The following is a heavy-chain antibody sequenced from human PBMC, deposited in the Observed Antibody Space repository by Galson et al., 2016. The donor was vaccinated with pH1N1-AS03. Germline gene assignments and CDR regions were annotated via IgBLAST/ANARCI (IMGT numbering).Heavy chain of an antibody. V-gene: IGHV4-59*08. D-gene: IGHD4-11*01. CDR2: IFHSGRT. Sequence: ETLSLTCTVSGGSVSSYYWSWIRQPPGKGLEWIGYIFHSGRTNSNPSLKSRVTISIDTSKNQFSLKLASVTAADTAVYYCAKTVFTDAFDIWSPGTRVSVSS. CDR1: GGSVSSYY. CDR3: AKTVFTDAFDI. J-gene: IGHJ3*02.